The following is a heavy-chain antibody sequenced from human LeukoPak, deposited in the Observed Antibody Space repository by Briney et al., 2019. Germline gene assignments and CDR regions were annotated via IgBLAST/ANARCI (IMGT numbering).Heavy chain of an antibody. Sequence: GASVKVSCKASGYTFTGYYMHWVRQAPGQGLEWMGWINPNSGGTNYAQKFQGRVTMTRDTSISTAYMELSRLRSDDTAVYYCARASRVVVAATHLTYWGQGTLVTVSS. V-gene: IGHV1-2*02. D-gene: IGHD2-15*01. CDR2: INPNSGGT. CDR3: ARASRVVVAATHLTY. J-gene: IGHJ4*02. CDR1: GYTFTGYY.